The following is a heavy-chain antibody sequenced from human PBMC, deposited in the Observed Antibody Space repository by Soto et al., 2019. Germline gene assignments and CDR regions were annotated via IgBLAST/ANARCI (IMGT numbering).Heavy chain of an antibody. Sequence: EVQLVESGGGLVQPGGSLRLSCAASGFTFSSYRMNWVRQAPGKGLEWVSYISSGSAAIHYADSVKGRFTISRDNAKNSLYLQMNSLRDEDTAVYCCARGSDAFDIWGQGTMITVSS. CDR1: GFTFSSYR. V-gene: IGHV3-48*02. J-gene: IGHJ3*02. CDR2: ISSGSAAI. CDR3: ARGSDAFDI.